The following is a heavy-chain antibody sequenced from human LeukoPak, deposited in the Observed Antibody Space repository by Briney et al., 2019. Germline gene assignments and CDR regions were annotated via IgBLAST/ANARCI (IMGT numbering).Heavy chain of an antibody. CDR2: ISGSGGST. J-gene: IGHJ4*02. D-gene: IGHD6-13*01. CDR3: AKDSETYSSSCPED. V-gene: IGHV3-23*01. CDR1: GFTFSSYA. Sequence: GGSLRLSCAASGFTFSSYAMSWVRQAPGKGLEWVSAISGSGGSTYYADSVKGRFTIPRDNSKNTLYLQMNSLRAEDTAVYYCAKDSETYSSSCPEDWGQGTLVTVSS.